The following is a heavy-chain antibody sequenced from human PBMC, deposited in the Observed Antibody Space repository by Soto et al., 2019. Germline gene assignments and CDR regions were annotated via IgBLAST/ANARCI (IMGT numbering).Heavy chain of an antibody. Sequence: GGSLRLSCAASRCIFRNYGMHWVRQAPGKGLEWVAVISDDGGKKYYSDSAKGRFTISRDSSKNTLYLQMISLRVEDTAEYYCPRRGPFFAWLLEAFDFWGQGTLETASS. CDR1: RCIFRNYG. CDR2: ISDDGGKK. CDR3: PRRGPFFAWLLEAFDF. J-gene: IGHJ4*02. D-gene: IGHD5-18*01. V-gene: IGHV3-33*01.